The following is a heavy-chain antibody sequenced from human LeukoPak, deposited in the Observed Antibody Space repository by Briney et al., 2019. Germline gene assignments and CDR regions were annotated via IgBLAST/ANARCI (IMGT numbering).Heavy chain of an antibody. CDR3: ARGTFGVTAAHY. D-gene: IGHD2/OR15-2a*01. J-gene: IGHJ4*02. V-gene: IGHV3-23*01. CDR2: ISGSGGST. Sequence: GGSLRLSCAASGFTFSSYAMSWVRQAPGKGLEWVSAISGSGGSTYYADSVKGRFTISRDNSKNTLYLQMNSLRAEDTAVYYCARGTFGVTAAHYWGQGTLVTVSS. CDR1: GFTFSSYA.